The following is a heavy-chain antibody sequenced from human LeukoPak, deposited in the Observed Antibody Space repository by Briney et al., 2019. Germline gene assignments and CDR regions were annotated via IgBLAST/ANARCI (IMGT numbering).Heavy chain of an antibody. CDR3: ARTIAAAGPLDY. J-gene: IGHJ4*02. CDR2: INPNSGGT. CDR1: GYTFTGYY. V-gene: IGHV1-2*02. D-gene: IGHD6-13*01. Sequence: TSVKVSCKASGYTFTGYYMHWVRQAPGQGLEWMGWINPNSGGTNYAQKFQGRVTMTRDTSISTAYMELSRLRSDDTAVYYCARTIAAAGPLDYWGQGTLVTVSS.